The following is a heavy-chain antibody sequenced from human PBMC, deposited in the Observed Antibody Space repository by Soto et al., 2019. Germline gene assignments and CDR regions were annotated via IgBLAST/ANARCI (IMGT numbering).Heavy chain of an antibody. CDR2: VTHSGST. Sequence: QVHLQQWGAGLLKPSETLSLTCGVYGGSLRGSYWSWIRQPPGKALEWLGKVTHSGSTTFNPSLKGRVSVSVDTSDNQFSLKLTSVPAADTAVYYCARGHIPVYGPVPDYFDSWGQGTLVTVSS. CDR1: GGSLRGSY. J-gene: IGHJ4*02. D-gene: IGHD2-21*01. V-gene: IGHV4-34*02. CDR3: ARGHIPVYGPVPDYFDS.